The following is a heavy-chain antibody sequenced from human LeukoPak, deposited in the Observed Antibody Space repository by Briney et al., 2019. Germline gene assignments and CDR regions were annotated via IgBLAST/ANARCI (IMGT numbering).Heavy chain of an antibody. D-gene: IGHD3-22*01. V-gene: IGHV3-21*01. Sequence: PVGSLRLSCTVSGFTVSSNSMSWVRQAPGKGLEWVSSISSSSSYIYYADSVKGRFTISRDNAKNSLYLQMNSLRAEDTAVYYCARSGRYYYDSSGYYLNHDAFDIWGQGTMVTVSS. CDR3: ARSGRYYYDSSGYYLNHDAFDI. CDR1: GFTVSSNS. CDR2: ISSSSSYI. J-gene: IGHJ3*02.